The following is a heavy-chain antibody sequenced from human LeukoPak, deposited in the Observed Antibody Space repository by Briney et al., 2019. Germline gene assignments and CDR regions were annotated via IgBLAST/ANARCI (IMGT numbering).Heavy chain of an antibody. CDR3: AKGRSSSWYFLY. CDR1: GFTFSTYA. CDR2: ISDSGGST. Sequence: GGSLRLSCAASGFTFSTYAMSWVRQAPGKGLEWVSAISDSGGSTYYADSVKGRFTISRDNSENTLYLQMNSLRAEDTAVYCCAKGRSSSWYFLYWGQGTLVTVSS. D-gene: IGHD6-13*01. J-gene: IGHJ4*02. V-gene: IGHV3-23*01.